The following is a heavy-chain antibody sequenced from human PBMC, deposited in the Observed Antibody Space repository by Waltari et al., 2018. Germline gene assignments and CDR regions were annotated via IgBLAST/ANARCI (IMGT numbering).Heavy chain of an antibody. CDR3: RASANWGSNSVFDY. Sequence: EVQLVQSGAEVQKPGATVKISCKVSGYTFTDYSLHWVQQAPGKGLEWMGLVDPEDGETRYAEKFQGRVTITADTSTDTAYMELSSLRSEDTAVYYCRASANWGSNSVFDYWGQGTLVTVSS. J-gene: IGHJ4*02. D-gene: IGHD7-27*01. V-gene: IGHV1-69-2*01. CDR1: GYTFTDYS. CDR2: VDPEDGET.